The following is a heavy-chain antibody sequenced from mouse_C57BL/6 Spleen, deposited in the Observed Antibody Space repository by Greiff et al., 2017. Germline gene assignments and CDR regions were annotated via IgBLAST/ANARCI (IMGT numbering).Heavy chain of an antibody. CDR1: GYTFTDYN. Sequence: EVQLQQSGPELVKPGASVKMSCKASGYTFTDYNMHWVKQSHGKSLEWIGYINPNNGGTSYNQKFKGKATLTVNQSSSTAYMELRSLTSEDSAVYYCARSSYYGSSYDYFDYWGQGTTLTVSS. D-gene: IGHD1-1*01. CDR3: ARSSYYGSSYDYFDY. V-gene: IGHV1-22*01. J-gene: IGHJ2*01. CDR2: INPNNGGT.